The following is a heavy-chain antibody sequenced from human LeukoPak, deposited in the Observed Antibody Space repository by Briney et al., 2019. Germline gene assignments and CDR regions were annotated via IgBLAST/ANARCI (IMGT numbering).Heavy chain of an antibody. Sequence: PGGSLRLSCAASGFTFSSYAMSWVRQAPGKGLEWVSAISGSDGSTYYADSVKGRFTISRDNSKNTLYLQMNSLRAEDTAVYYCAKSLLTMVRGTRVLDYWGQGTLVTVSS. CDR1: GFTFSSYA. V-gene: IGHV3-23*01. J-gene: IGHJ4*02. CDR2: ISGSDGST. D-gene: IGHD3-10*01. CDR3: AKSLLTMVRGTRVLDY.